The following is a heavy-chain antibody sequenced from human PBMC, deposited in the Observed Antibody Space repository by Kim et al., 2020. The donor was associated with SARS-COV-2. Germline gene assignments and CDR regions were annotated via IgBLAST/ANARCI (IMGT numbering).Heavy chain of an antibody. J-gene: IGHJ6*02. CDR1: GGSISSSNW. CDR2: IYHSGST. V-gene: IGHV4-4*02. CDR3: AREPSGGYSYGYDYYYGMDV. Sequence: SETLSLTCAVSGGSISSSNWWSWVRQPPGKGLEWIGEIYHSGSTNYNPSLKSRVTISVDKSKNQFSLKLSSVTAADTAVYYCAREPSGGYSYGYDYYYGMDVWGQGTTVTVSS. D-gene: IGHD5-18*01.